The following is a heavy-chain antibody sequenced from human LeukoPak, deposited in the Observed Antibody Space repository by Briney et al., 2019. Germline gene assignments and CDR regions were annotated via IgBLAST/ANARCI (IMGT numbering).Heavy chain of an antibody. D-gene: IGHD4-23*01. Sequence: SETLSLTCAVSGPGSFIGYYWSWIRQPPGRGLEWIGEVNHNGITNYNPSLKSRLTISLGTSKNQFSLNLTSVTAADSAVYYCARGTLTPMTDVLFDYWDQGSLVTVSS. V-gene: IGHV4-34*01. CDR1: GPGSFIGYY. CDR2: VNHNGIT. J-gene: IGHJ4*02. CDR3: ARGTLTPMTDVLFDY.